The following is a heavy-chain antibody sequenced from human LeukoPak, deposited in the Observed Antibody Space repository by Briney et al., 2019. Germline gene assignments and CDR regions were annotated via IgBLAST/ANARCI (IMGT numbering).Heavy chain of an antibody. V-gene: IGHV4-4*07. CDR2: IYSSGIT. D-gene: IGHD1-26*01. J-gene: IGHJ4*02. CDR1: GGSIGSYY. CDR3: ARVRSGSYYFDY. Sequence: SETLPLTCSVSGGSIGSYYWSWIRQPAGKGLEWIGRIYSSGITNYNPSLKSRVTMSVDTSKNQFSLKLNSVTAADTAFYYCARVRSGSYYFDYWGQGTLVTVSS.